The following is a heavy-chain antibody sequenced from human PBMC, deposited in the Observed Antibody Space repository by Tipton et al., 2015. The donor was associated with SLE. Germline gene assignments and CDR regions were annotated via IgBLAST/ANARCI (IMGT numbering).Heavy chain of an antibody. J-gene: IGHJ6*02. D-gene: IGHD2-21*01. Sequence: TLSLTCTVSGDSINDRSYYWGWIRQSPGKGLEWIGYIYYTGITNYNPSLKSRVTISVDTSKNQFSLKLSSVTAADTAVYYCATTYCSCDSPTGASWVRFYAQNVVWGEGTTVAVSS. V-gene: IGHV4-61*05. CDR3: ATTYCSCDSPTGASWVRFYAQNVV. CDR1: GDSINDRSYY. CDR2: IYYTGIT.